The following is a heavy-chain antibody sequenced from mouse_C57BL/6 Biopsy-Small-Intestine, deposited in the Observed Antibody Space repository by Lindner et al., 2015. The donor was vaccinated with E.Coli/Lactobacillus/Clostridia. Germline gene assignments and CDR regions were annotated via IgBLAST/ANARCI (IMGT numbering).Heavy chain of an antibody. Sequence: VQLQESGAELVRPGSSVKMSCKTSGYTFTSYGINWVKQRPGQGLEWIGYIYIGTGHLEYNEKFKVKATLTSDTSSSTAYMQLSSLTSEDSAIYFCARGRGGTVVGADYWGQGTTLTVSS. V-gene: IGHV1-58*01. CDR1: GYTFTSYG. CDR3: ARGRGGTVVGADY. D-gene: IGHD1-1*01. CDR2: IYIGTGHL. J-gene: IGHJ2*01.